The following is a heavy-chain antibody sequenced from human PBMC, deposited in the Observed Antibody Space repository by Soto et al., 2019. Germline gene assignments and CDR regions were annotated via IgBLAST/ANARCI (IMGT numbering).Heavy chain of an antibody. Sequence: PGGSLRLSCAASGFTFSSYGMHWVRQAPGKGLEWVAVIWYDGSNKYYADSVKGRFTISRDNSKNTLYLQMNSLRAEDMAVYYCARDNQVEHYYYYGMDVWGQGTTVTVSS. CDR3: ARDNQVEHYYYYGMDV. V-gene: IGHV3-33*01. J-gene: IGHJ6*02. CDR2: IWYDGSNK. CDR1: GFTFSSYG.